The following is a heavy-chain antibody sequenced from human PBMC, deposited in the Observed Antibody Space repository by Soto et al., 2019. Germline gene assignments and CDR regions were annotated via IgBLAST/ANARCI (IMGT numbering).Heavy chain of an antibody. CDR3: ARLVDEGSSWRKPLAEYFQH. V-gene: IGHV5-51*01. Sequence: GESLKISCKGSGYSFTSYWIGWVRQMPGKGLEWMGIIYPGDSDTRYSPSFQGQVTISADKSISTAYLQWSSLKASDTAMYYCARLVDEGSSWRKPLAEYFQHWGQGTLVTVSS. CDR2: IYPGDSDT. CDR1: GYSFTSYW. D-gene: IGHD6-13*01. J-gene: IGHJ1*01.